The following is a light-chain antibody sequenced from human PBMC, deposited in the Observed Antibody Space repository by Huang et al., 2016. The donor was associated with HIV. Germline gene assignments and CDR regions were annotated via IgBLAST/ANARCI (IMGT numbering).Light chain of an antibody. CDR2: DAS. Sequence: EIVMTQSPATLSVSPGERATLSCRASQNITRLAWYQHKPGQAPRLLIYDASARATGGPARFSGGGSGTDFTLTVSSLQSEDFALYYCQQYDDWPPWTFGQGTQVDIK. J-gene: IGKJ1*01. V-gene: IGKV3-15*01. CDR1: QNITR. CDR3: QQYDDWPPWT.